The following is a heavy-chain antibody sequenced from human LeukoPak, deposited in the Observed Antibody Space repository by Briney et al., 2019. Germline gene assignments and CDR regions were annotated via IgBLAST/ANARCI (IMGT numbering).Heavy chain of an antibody. CDR1: GGSISRSGYS. CDR2: IYYTGST. J-gene: IGHJ5*02. Sequence: SETLCLTCAVSGGSISRSGYSWSWIRQPPGKGLDWIAYIYYTGSTYYNPSLKSRVTISLDTSKTQFSLKLTSVTAADTAVYYCARGGDSSGYEGRFDPWGQGTLVTVSS. CDR3: ARGGDSSGYEGRFDP. D-gene: IGHD3-22*01. V-gene: IGHV4-30-4*07.